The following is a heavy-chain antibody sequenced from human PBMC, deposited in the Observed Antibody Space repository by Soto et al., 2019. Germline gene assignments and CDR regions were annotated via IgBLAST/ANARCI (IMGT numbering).Heavy chain of an antibody. CDR1: GGTFSSYA. D-gene: IGHD2-2*01. V-gene: IGHV1-69*01. Sequence: QVPLVQSGDEVKKPGSSVKVSCKASGGTFSSYAISWVRQAPGQGLEWMGGIIPISGTANYAQKFQGRVTIPADESTSTAYMELSSLRSEDTAVYYCARSQGSSTSLEIYYYYYYGMDVWGQGTTVTVSS. CDR3: ARSQGSSTSLEIYYYYYYGMDV. J-gene: IGHJ6*02. CDR2: IIPISGTA.